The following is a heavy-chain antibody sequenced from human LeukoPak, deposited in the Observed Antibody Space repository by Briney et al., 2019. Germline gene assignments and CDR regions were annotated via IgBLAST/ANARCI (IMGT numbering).Heavy chain of an antibody. D-gene: IGHD3-10*01. J-gene: IGHJ5*02. CDR1: GGSISSSSYY. CDR2: IYYSGST. V-gene: IGHV4-39*01. Sequence: SETLSLTCTVSGGSISSSSYYWGWIRQPPGKGLEWIGSIYYSGSTYYNPSLKSRATISVDTSKNQFSLKLSSVTAADTAVYYCARQMSSEVSFDPWGQGTLVTVSS. CDR3: ARQMSSEVSFDP.